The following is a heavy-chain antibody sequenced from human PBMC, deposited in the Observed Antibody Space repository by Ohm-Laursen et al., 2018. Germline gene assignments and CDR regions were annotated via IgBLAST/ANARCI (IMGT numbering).Heavy chain of an antibody. J-gene: IGHJ5*02. D-gene: IGHD2-2*01. Sequence: PSQTLSLTCTVSGGSISSGGYYWSWIRQHPGKGLEWIGYIYYSGSTYYNPSLKSLVTISVDTSKNQFSLKLSSVTAADTAVYYCARARGTSQSHFDPWGQGTLVTVSS. CDR3: ARARGTSQSHFDP. V-gene: IGHV4-31*01. CDR2: IYYSGST. CDR1: GGSISSGGYY.